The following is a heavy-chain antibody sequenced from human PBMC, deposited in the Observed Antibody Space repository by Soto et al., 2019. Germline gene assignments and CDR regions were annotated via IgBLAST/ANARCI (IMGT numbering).Heavy chain of an antibody. CDR3: ARSPRSSPYFDF. Sequence: HGESLKISCQCSGYTFSNFWIGWVRQLPGQGLEWMGIIYPGDHETRYSPSFLGKVTISAETSINTAYLQWSGLEASDSAFYFCARSPRSSPYFDFWGQGALVTVSS. CDR1: GYTFSNFW. V-gene: IGHV5-51*01. D-gene: IGHD6-13*01. J-gene: IGHJ4*02. CDR2: IYPGDHET.